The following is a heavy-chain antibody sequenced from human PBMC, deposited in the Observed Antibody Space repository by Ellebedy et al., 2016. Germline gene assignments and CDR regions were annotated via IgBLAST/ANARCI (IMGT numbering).Heavy chain of an antibody. J-gene: IGHJ4*02. CDR1: GFTFSSYS. CDR2: ISSSSSYI. V-gene: IGHV3-21*04. Sequence: GGSLRLXXAASGFTFSSYSMNWVRQAPGKGLEWVSSISSSSSYIYYADSVKGRFTISRDNAKNSLYLQMNSLRAEDTALYYCATEQWLARSFDYWGQGTLVTVSS. CDR3: ATEQWLARSFDY. D-gene: IGHD6-19*01.